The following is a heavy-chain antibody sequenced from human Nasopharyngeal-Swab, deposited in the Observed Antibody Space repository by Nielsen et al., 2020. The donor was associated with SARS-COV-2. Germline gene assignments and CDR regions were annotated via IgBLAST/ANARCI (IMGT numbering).Heavy chain of an antibody. J-gene: IGHJ6*02. CDR1: GFTFSDHY. V-gene: IGHV3-72*01. CDR3: ARGATIFGVVLGDSYGMDV. D-gene: IGHD3-3*01. CDR2: TRNKANGYTT. Sequence: GGSLRLSCAASGFTFSDHYMDWVRQAPGKGLEWVGRTRNKANGYTTEYAASVKGRFTISRDDSENSVYLQMNSLKTEDTAVYYCARGATIFGVVLGDSYGMDVWGQGTTVTVSS.